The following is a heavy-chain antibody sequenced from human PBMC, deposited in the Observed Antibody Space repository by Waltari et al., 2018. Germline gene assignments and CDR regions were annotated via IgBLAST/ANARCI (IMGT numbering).Heavy chain of an antibody. J-gene: IGHJ4*02. CDR3: ATVGEGTSGYYHY. V-gene: IGHV3-53*02. CDR2: IFGDVRT. D-gene: IGHD5-18*01. Sequence: EVQLIETGGGLIQPGGALRLACAASGITVRNSHMSWGRQAPGKGLEWVSDIFGDVRTSYAEAVRGRFTISTDTSKNTLYLQMSSLTVEDTATYYCATVGEGTSGYYHYWGQGTLVTVSS. CDR1: GITVRNSH.